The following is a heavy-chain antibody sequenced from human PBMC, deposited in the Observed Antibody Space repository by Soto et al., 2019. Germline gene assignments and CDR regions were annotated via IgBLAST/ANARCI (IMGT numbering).Heavy chain of an antibody. J-gene: IGHJ6*02. Sequence: GESLKISCKGSGYNFATSYIAWVRQLPGKGLELMGVIYPGDSDTKYGPPFQGQVTISADKSISTAYLQWTSLRASDTATYYCARLGATFGVWYYYGMDVWGQGTTVTVSS. CDR2: IYPGDSDT. CDR1: GYNFATSY. D-gene: IGHD3-3*01. V-gene: IGHV5-51*01. CDR3: ARLGATFGVWYYYGMDV.